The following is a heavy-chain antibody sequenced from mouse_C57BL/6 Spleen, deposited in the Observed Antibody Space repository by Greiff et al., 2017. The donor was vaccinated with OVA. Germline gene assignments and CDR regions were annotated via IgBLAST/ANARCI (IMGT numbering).Heavy chain of an antibody. CDR2: INPNNGGT. J-gene: IGHJ3*01. D-gene: IGHD1-1*01. V-gene: IGHV1-18*01. Sequence: VQLQQSGPELVKPGASVKIPCKASGYTFTDYNMDWVKQSHGKSLEWIGDINPNNGGTIYNQKFKGKATLTVDKSSSTAYMELRSLTSEDTAVYYCARGASDYYGSSSFAYWGQGTLVTVSA. CDR3: ARGASDYYGSSSFAY. CDR1: GYTFTDYN.